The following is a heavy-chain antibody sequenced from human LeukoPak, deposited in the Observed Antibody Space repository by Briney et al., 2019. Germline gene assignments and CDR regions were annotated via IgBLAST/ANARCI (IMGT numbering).Heavy chain of an antibody. CDR2: IYSGGSI. CDR3: ASTTRGGTYYYYMDV. Sequence: GGSLRLSCAASGFTVSSNYMTWVHQAPGKGLEWVSVIYSGGSIYYADSVKGRFTVSRDNPKNTLYLQMNSLRAEDTAVYYCASTTRGGTYYYYMDVWGKGTTVTISS. CDR1: GFTVSSNY. J-gene: IGHJ6*03. D-gene: IGHD1-1*01. V-gene: IGHV3-53*01.